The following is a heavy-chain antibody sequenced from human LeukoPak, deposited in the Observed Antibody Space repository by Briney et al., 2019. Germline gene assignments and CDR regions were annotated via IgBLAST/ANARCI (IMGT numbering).Heavy chain of an antibody. J-gene: IGHJ3*02. V-gene: IGHV3-21*01. CDR2: ISSSSSYI. D-gene: IGHD3-10*01. CDR1: GFTFSSYS. Sequence: GGSLRLPCAASGFTFSSYSMNWVRQAPGKGLEWVSSISSSSSYIYYADSVKGRFTISRDNAKNSLYLQMNSLRAEDTAVYYCARDSRYGSGSYLAFDIWGQGTMVTVSS. CDR3: ARDSRYGSGSYLAFDI.